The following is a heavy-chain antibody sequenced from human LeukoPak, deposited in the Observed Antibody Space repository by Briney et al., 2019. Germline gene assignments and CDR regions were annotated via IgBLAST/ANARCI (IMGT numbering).Heavy chain of an antibody. CDR1: GFTLRNYW. J-gene: IGHJ4*02. CDR2: IDSDGTNT. Sequence: GGSLRLSCAASGFTLRNYWMTWVRQAPGKGLVWVSRIDSDGTNTKYAESVKDRFTISRDNAKNTLHLQMNSLRADDTAVYYCAREFAGGKVASGGQGTLVTVSS. V-gene: IGHV3-74*03. D-gene: IGHD4-23*01. CDR3: AREFAGGKVAS.